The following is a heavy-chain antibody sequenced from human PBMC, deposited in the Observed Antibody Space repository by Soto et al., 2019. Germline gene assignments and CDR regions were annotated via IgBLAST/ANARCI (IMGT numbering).Heavy chain of an antibody. CDR3: TKDVYLGVGYKYGFAY. J-gene: IGHJ4*02. V-gene: IGHV1-3*01. Sequence: ASVKVSCKASGYIFTNYAIHWVRQAPGQRLEWMGWINAGNGKTKYSQNFQGRFTISRDNAKNSLYLQMNSLRTEDTALYYCTKDVYLGVGYKYGFAYWGQGTLVTVSS. D-gene: IGHD5-18*01. CDR2: INAGNGKT. CDR1: GYIFTNYA.